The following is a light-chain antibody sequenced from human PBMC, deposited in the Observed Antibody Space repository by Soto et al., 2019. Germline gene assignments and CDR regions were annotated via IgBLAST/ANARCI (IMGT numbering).Light chain of an antibody. CDR1: QIVSSSY. V-gene: IGKV3-20*01. CDR2: GAS. Sequence: EIVLTQTPGTLSFSPGERATLSCRASQIVSSSYLAWYQQKPGQAPRLLIYGASSRATGIPDRFSGSGSGTDFTLTISRLEPEDFAVYYCQQYVSSRITFGQGRRLEI. CDR3: QQYVSSRIT. J-gene: IGKJ5*01.